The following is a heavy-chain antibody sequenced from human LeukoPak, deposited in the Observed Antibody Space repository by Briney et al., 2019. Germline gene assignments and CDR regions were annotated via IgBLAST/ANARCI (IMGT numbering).Heavy chain of an antibody. CDR3: ARGGPYYYDSIDY. J-gene: IGHJ4*02. CDR2: IYTSGST. CDR1: GGSISSGSYY. V-gene: IGHV4-61*02. D-gene: IGHD3-22*01. Sequence: SETLSLTCTVSGGSISSGSYYWSWIRQPAGKGLEWIGRIYTSGSTNYNPSLKSRVTISVDTSKNQFSLKLSAVTAADTAVYYCARGGPYYYDSIDYWGQGTLVTVSS.